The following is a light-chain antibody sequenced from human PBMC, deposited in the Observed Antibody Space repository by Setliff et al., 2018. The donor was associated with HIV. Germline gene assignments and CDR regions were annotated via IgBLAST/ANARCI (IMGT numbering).Light chain of an antibody. J-gene: IGLJ1*01. CDR2: DNS. CDR3: QSYDSSLSGSGV. CDR1: SSNIGAGYD. Sequence: QSVLTQPPSVSGAPGQRVTISCTGSSSNIGAGYDVHWYQQLPGTAPKLLIYDNSNRPSGVPDRFSGSKSGTSASLAITGLQAEDEADYYCQSYDSSLSGSGVFGTGTK. V-gene: IGLV1-40*01.